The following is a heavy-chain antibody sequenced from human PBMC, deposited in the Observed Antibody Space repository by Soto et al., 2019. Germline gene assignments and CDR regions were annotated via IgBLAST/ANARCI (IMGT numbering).Heavy chain of an antibody. D-gene: IGHD3-10*01. CDR2: ISDSGGST. Sequence: GGSLRLSCAASGFTFNSYAMSWVRQAPGKGLEWVSAISDSGGSTYYADSVTGRFTISRDESKNTLDMQMNNLRAEDTALYYCAKMRGRYCGSDSGAYMDVWGKGTTVTVSS. J-gene: IGHJ6*03. CDR3: AKMRGRYCGSDSGAYMDV. CDR1: GFTFNSYA. V-gene: IGHV3-23*01.